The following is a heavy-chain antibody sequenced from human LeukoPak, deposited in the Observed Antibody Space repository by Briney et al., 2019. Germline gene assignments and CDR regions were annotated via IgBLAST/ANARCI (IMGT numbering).Heavy chain of an antibody. CDR3: VSFYETY. D-gene: IGHD2/OR15-2a*01. J-gene: IGHJ4*02. Sequence: GGSLRLSCAASGFTFSSYSMNWVRQAPGKGLEWVAYIKKTGSETYYVDSVKGRFTITRDNAKNTVYLQMNSLRAEDTAVYYCVSFYETYWGRGTLVTVSS. CDR2: IKKTGSET. V-gene: IGHV3-7*01. CDR1: GFTFSSYS.